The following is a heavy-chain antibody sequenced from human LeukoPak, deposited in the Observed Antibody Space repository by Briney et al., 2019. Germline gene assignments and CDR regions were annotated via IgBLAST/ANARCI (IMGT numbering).Heavy chain of an antibody. J-gene: IGHJ6*03. CDR2: IYYSGST. CDR3: ARDGGPGAGGYYYYYMDV. Sequence: PSETLSLTCTVSGGSISSYYWSWIRQPPGKGLEWIGYIYYSGSTNYNPSLKSRVTISVDTSKNQFSLKLSSVTAADTAVYYCARDGGPGAGGYYYYYMDVWGKGTTVTISS. CDR1: GGSISSYY. D-gene: IGHD1-26*01. V-gene: IGHV4-59*12.